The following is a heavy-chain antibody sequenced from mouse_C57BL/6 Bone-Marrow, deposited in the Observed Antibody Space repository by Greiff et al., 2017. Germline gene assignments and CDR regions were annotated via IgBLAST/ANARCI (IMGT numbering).Heavy chain of an antibody. CDR2: INSDGGST. CDR3: ARRRQLRLRGWFAY. CDR1: EYAFPSHD. Sequence: DVKLVESGGGLVQPGASLKLSCESNEYAFPSHDMSWVRKTPEKRLELVAAINSDGGSTYYPDTMERRFIISRDNTKKTLYLQMSSLRSEDTALYYCARRRQLRLRGWFAYWGQGTLVTVSA. D-gene: IGHD3-2*02. V-gene: IGHV5-2*03. J-gene: IGHJ3*01.